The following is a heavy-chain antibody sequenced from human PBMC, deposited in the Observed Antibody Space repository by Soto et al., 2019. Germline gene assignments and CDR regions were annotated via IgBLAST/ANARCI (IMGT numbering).Heavy chain of an antibody. CDR1: GFTFSSYA. J-gene: IGHJ3*02. CDR2: ISGGGGST. CDR3: AKGFIVVVTVIRPDDAFDI. V-gene: IGHV3-23*01. Sequence: EVQLLESGGRLVQPGGSLRLSCAASGFTFSSYAMNWVRQAPGKGLEWVAGISGGGGSTYYADSVKGRFTISRDTTKNTVYVQLNSLRAEDTAVYYCAKGFIVVVTVIRPDDAFDIWAQGTMVTVSS. D-gene: IGHD2-21*02.